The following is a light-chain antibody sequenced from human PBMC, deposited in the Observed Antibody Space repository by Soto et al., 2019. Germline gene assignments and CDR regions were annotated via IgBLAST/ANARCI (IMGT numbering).Light chain of an antibody. CDR3: APWDDSQTRV. CDR1: SSDVGGYNY. Sequence: QAVLTQPHSVSGSPGQSVTISCTGTSSDVGGYNYVSWYQQHPGKAPKLMIYDVSKRPSGVPDRFSASKSGTSASLAICGLQSEDEADYSCAPWDDSQTRVFGSGTKVTV. V-gene: IGLV2-11*01. CDR2: DVS. J-gene: IGLJ1*01.